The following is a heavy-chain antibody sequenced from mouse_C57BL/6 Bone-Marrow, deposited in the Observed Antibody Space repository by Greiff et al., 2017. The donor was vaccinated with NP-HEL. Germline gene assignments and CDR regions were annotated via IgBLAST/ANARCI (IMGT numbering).Heavy chain of an antibody. J-gene: IGHJ3*01. Sequence: QVQLKESGAELARPGASVKLSCKASGYTFTSYGISWVKQRTGQGLEWIGEIYPRSGNTYYNEKFKGKATLTADKSSSTAYMELRSLTSEDSAVYFCARSYDGYLFAYWGRGTLVTVSA. V-gene: IGHV1-81*01. CDR1: GYTFTSYG. D-gene: IGHD2-3*01. CDR2: IYPRSGNT. CDR3: ARSYDGYLFAY.